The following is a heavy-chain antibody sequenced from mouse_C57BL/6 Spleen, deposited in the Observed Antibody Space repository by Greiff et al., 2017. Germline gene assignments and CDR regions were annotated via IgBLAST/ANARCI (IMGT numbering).Heavy chain of an antibody. V-gene: IGHV8-12*01. J-gene: IGHJ4*01. D-gene: IGHD2-10*02. CDR1: GFSLSTSAMG. CDR2: IYWDYVK. CDR3: ARRAYDYNAMDY. Sequence: QVTLKESGPGLLQSSQTLSLTCSFSGFSLSTSAMGVSWIRQPSGKGLEWLAHIYWDYVKRSNPSLKSRPTFPKDTSRNQVFLKITSVDTADTATYYCARRAYDYNAMDYWGQGTSVTVSS.